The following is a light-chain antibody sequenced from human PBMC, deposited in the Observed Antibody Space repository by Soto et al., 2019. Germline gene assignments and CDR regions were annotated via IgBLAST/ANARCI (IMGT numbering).Light chain of an antibody. J-gene: IGKJ1*01. V-gene: IGKV3-15*01. CDR3: QQYDTWPT. CDR1: QSVSSN. CDR2: ETS. Sequence: EMVMTQSPATLSVSPGERATLSCRASQSVSSNLAWYQQKPGQAPRLLIYETSSRATGCPPRFSGSGSGTEFTLTISSLQSEDFAVYYCQQYDTWPTFGKGTKVEIK.